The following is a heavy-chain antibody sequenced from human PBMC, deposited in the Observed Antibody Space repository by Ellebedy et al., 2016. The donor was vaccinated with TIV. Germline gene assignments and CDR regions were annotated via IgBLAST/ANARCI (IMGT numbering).Heavy chain of an antibody. Sequence: MPSETLSLTCTVSGYSISSGYFWGWIRQPPGKGLEWIGSINHRGNTYYIPSLRSRVTLSLDTSKNQFSLQLSSVTAADTAVYYCARDKGATAFDIWGQGTMVTVSS. CDR1: GYSISSGYF. CDR2: INHRGNT. J-gene: IGHJ3*02. CDR3: ARDKGATAFDI. D-gene: IGHD1-26*01. V-gene: IGHV4-38-2*02.